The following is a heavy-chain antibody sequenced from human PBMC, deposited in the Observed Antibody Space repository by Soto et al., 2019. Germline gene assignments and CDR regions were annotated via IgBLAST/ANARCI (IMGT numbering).Heavy chain of an antibody. Sequence: QVQLVQSGAEVKKPGSSVKVSCKASGGTFSSYAISWVRQAPGQGLEWMGGIIPIFGTANYAQKFQGRVTLTADESTSTGYMELSSLGSEDTGVYYCARVYGDCYFDYWGQGTLVTVSS. CDR3: ARVYGDCYFDY. V-gene: IGHV1-69*12. CDR1: GGTFSSYA. J-gene: IGHJ4*02. D-gene: IGHD4-17*01. CDR2: IIPIFGTA.